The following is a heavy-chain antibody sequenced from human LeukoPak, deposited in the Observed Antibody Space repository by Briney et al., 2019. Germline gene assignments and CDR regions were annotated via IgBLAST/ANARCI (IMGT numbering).Heavy chain of an antibody. CDR2: IYTSGST. CDR3: ARESWDYHDFDY. Sequence: PSQTLSLTCTVSGGSISSGSYYWSWIRQPAGRGLEWIGRIYTSGSTNYNPSLKSRVTISVDTSKNQFSLKLSSVTAADTTVYYCARESWDYHDFDYWGQGTLVTVSS. V-gene: IGHV4-61*02. J-gene: IGHJ4*02. CDR1: GGSISSGSYY. D-gene: IGHD1-7*01.